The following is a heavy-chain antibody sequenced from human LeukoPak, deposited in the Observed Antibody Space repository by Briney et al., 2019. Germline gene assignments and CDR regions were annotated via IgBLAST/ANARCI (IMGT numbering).Heavy chain of an antibody. CDR3: ARDQGGLSGWYYFDY. CDR1: GYTFTGYY. V-gene: IGHV1-18*01. J-gene: IGHJ4*02. D-gene: IGHD6-19*01. Sequence: ASVKVSCKASGYTFTGYYMHWVRQAPGQGLEWMGWISAYNGNTNYAQKLQGRVTMTTDTSTSTAYMELRSLRSDDTAVYYCARDQGGLSGWYYFDYWGQGTLVTVSS. CDR2: ISAYNGNT.